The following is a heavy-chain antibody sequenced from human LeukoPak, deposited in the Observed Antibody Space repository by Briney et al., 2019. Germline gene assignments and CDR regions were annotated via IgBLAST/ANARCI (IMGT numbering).Heavy chain of an antibody. Sequence: ASVKVSCKAFGYTFTSNYMHWVRQAPGQGPEWMGVISPSGGSTTYAQKFQGRVTMTRDTSISTAYMGLSSLTSEDTAVYYCARDDFGELDYWGQGTLVTVSS. D-gene: IGHD4-17*01. CDR3: ARDDFGELDY. CDR2: ISPSGGST. J-gene: IGHJ4*02. CDR1: GYTFTSNY. V-gene: IGHV1-46*01.